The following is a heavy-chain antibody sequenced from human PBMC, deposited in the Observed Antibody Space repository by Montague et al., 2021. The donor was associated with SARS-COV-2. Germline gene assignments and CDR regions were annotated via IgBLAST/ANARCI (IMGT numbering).Heavy chain of an antibody. CDR1: GFTFSSYA. CDR2: ISYDGSNK. CDR3: ARDRKWLRSGSKPDYYYYYGMDV. Sequence: SLRLSCAASGFTFSSYAMHWVRQAPGKGLEWVAVISYDGSNKYYVDSVQGRFTISRDNSKNTLYLQMNSLRAEDTAVYYCARDRKWLRSGSKPDYYYYYGMDVWGQGTTVTVSS. J-gene: IGHJ6*02. V-gene: IGHV3-30*04. D-gene: IGHD5-12*01.